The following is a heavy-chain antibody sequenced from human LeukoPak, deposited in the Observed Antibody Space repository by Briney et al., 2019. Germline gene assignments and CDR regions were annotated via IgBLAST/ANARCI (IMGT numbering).Heavy chain of an antibody. D-gene: IGHD4-17*01. CDR2: IGSSGSPI. Sequence: GGSLRLSCAASGFTFSSYSMNWVRQAPGKGLEWLSYIGSSGSPIYYADSVKGRFTISRDNANSLLYLQMNKLTDEDTAVYYCARDRDYAFDYWGQGTLVTVSS. J-gene: IGHJ4*02. V-gene: IGHV3-48*02. CDR1: GFTFSSYS. CDR3: ARDRDYAFDY.